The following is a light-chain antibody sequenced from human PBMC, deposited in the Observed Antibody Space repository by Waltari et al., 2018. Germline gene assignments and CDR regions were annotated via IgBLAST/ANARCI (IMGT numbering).Light chain of an antibody. V-gene: IGKV3-20*01. Sequence: EIVLTQSPGTLSLSPGERATLSCRASQSVRSSYLAWYQQKPGQAPRLLIYGASSRATGIPARFSGSGSGTDFTLTISRLEPEDFAVYYCQQYGTLITFGQGTRLEIK. CDR2: GAS. CDR3: QQYGTLIT. J-gene: IGKJ5*01. CDR1: QSVRSSY.